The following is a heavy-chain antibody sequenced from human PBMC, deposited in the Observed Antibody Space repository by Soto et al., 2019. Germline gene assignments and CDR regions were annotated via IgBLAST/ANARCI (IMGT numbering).Heavy chain of an antibody. J-gene: IGHJ5*02. V-gene: IGHV4-59*01. CDR1: GGSISSYY. Sequence: SETLSLTCTVSGGSISSYYWSWIRQPPGKGLEWIGYIYYSGSTNYNPSLKSRVTISVDTSKNQFSLKLSSVTAADTAVYYCARDLYSSAWSNWFDPWGQGILVTVSS. CDR3: ARDLYSSAWSNWFDP. D-gene: IGHD6-19*01. CDR2: IYYSGST.